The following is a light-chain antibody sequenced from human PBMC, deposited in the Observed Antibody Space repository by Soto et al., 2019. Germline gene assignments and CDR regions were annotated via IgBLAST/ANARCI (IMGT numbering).Light chain of an antibody. V-gene: IGLV3-1*01. Sequence: YELTQPPSVSVSPGQTASITCSGDKLGDKYACWYQQQAGQSPVLVIYQDYNRPSGIPERFSGSNSGNTATLTISGTQAMDEADYYGQAWDNNRVIFGGGTKVTVL. J-gene: IGLJ2*01. CDR3: QAWDNNRVI. CDR1: KLGDKY. CDR2: QDY.